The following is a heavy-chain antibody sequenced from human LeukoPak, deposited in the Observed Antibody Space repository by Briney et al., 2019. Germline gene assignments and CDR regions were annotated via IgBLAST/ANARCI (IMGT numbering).Heavy chain of an antibody. V-gene: IGHV3-7*03. J-gene: IGHJ4*02. D-gene: IGHD6-19*01. CDR1: GFTFMNYW. Sequence: GGSLRLSCAASGFTFMNYWMSWVRQAPGTGLEWVANIKQDGSDRNYVTSVRGRFTISRDNAESSLYPQMNSLRVEDTAVYYCVRNLAVAGTCFDSWGQGTLVTVSS. CDR2: IKQDGSDR. CDR3: VRNLAVAGTCFDS.